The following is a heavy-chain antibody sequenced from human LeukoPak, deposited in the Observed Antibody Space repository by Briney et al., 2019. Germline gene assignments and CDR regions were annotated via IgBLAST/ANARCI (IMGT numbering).Heavy chain of an antibody. CDR3: AKVPYYDSSGYYDY. V-gene: IGHV3-30*02. Sequence: GGSLRLSCSASGFTFSRYDMHWVRQAPGKGLEWVAFIRHDGSNKNYADSVKGRFTISRDNSKNTLYLQMNSLRAEDTAVYSCAKVPYYDSSGYYDYWGQGTLVTVSS. D-gene: IGHD3-22*01. CDR2: IRHDGSNK. CDR1: GFTFSRYD. J-gene: IGHJ4*02.